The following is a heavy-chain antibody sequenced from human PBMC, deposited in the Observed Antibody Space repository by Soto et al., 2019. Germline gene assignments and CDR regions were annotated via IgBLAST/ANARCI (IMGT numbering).Heavy chain of an antibody. Sequence: QVQLQESGPGLVKPSQTLSLTCTVSGGSISSGGYYWSWIRQHPGKGLEWIGYIYYSGSTYYNRSLKSRVTIPVDTSKNQFALKLSSVTAADTAVYYCARTGDYGGDYFDYWGQGTLVTVSS. J-gene: IGHJ4*02. V-gene: IGHV4-31*03. CDR3: ARTGDYGGDYFDY. D-gene: IGHD4-17*01. CDR1: GGSISSGGYY. CDR2: IYYSGST.